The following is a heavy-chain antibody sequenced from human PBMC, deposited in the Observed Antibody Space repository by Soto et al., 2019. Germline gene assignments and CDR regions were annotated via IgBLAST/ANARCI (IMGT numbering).Heavy chain of an antibody. CDR2: INAGNGNT. J-gene: IGHJ4*02. V-gene: IGHV1-3*05. CDR3: ASLGAVPADSDC. D-gene: IGHD6-19*01. Sequence: QVQLVQSGAEETKPGASVKVSCKASGYTFTGYAMPWVRQAPGQRLERMGWINAGNGNTKCSQKFQGRVTITRDTTASTAYIEVRSLRFGDTSVYYCASLGAVPADSDCRGEVTLVTVSS. CDR1: GYTFTGYA.